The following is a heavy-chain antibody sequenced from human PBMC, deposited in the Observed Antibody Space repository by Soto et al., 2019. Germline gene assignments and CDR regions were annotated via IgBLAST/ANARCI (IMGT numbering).Heavy chain of an antibody. D-gene: IGHD3-10*01. CDR1: GGSISSYY. Sequence: SETLSLTCTVSGGSISSYYWSWIRQPPGKGLEWIGYIYYSGSTNYNPSLKSRVTISVDTSKNQFSLKLSSVTAADTAVYYCARRARRKGYYGSGSYYLLSDWFDPWGQGTLVTVSS. CDR2: IYYSGST. CDR3: ARRARRKGYYGSGSYYLLSDWFDP. J-gene: IGHJ5*02. V-gene: IGHV4-59*01.